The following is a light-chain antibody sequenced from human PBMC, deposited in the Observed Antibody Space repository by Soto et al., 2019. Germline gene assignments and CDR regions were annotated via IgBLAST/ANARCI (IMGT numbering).Light chain of an antibody. CDR2: STN. V-gene: IGLV8-61*01. J-gene: IGLJ2*01. Sequence: QTVVTQEPSFSVSPGGTVTLTCGLSSGSVSTSYYPSWYQQTPGQAPRTLIYSTNTRSSGVPDRFSGSILGNKAVLTITGAQADDESDYYCVLYMGSGISVFGGGTSSPS. CDR1: SGSVSTSYY. CDR3: VLYMGSGISV.